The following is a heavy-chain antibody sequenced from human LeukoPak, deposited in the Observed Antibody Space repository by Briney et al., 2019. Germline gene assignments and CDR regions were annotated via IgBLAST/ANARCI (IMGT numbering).Heavy chain of an antibody. CDR3: ARQTYYDSSGYYYYYMDV. J-gene: IGHJ6*03. Sequence: SETLSLTCTVSGGSISSYYWSWIRQPPGKGLEWIGYIFYSGSTNYNPSLKSRVTISVDTSKNQFSLKRSSVTAADTAVYHCARQTYYDSSGYYYYYMDVWGKGTTVTVSS. CDR2: IFYSGST. D-gene: IGHD3-22*01. V-gene: IGHV4-59*01. CDR1: GGSISSYY.